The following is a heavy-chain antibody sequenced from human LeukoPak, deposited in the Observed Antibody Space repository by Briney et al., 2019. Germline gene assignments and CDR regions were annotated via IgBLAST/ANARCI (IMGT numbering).Heavy chain of an antibody. CDR1: GFTFSSYG. CDR3: ARQLWPHKHYYYYMDV. Sequence: GGTLRLSCAASGFTFSSYGMSWVRQAPGKGLEWGSAISGSGGSTYYADSVKGRFTISRDNSKNTLYLQMNSLRAEDTAVYYCARQLWPHKHYYYYMDVWGKGTTVTISS. CDR2: ISGSGGST. V-gene: IGHV3-23*01. D-gene: IGHD5-18*01. J-gene: IGHJ6*03.